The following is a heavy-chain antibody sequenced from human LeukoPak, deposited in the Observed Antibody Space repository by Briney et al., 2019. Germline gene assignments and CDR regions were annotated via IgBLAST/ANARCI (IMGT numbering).Heavy chain of an antibody. CDR2: IYHSGST. CDR1: GGSISSSNW. CDR3: ALYYYGSGSYYQDPYNWFDP. V-gene: IGHV4-4*02. J-gene: IGHJ5*02. D-gene: IGHD3-10*01. Sequence: SETLSLTCAVSGGSISSSNWWSWVRQPPGKGLEWIGEIYHSGSTKYNPSLKSRVTISVDTSKNQFSLKLSSVTAADTAVYYCALYYYGSGSYYQDPYNWFDPWGQGTLVTVSS.